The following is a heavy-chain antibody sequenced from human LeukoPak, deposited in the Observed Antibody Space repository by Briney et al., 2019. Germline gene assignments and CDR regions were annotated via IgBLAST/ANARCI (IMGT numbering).Heavy chain of an antibody. V-gene: IGHV3-23*01. J-gene: IGHJ4*02. CDR2: ISGSGGST. CDR1: GFTFSSYA. D-gene: IGHD4-17*01. CDR3: AKDYLRWQTGPYYFDY. Sequence: PGGSLRLSCAASGFTFSSYAMSWVRQAPGKGLEWVSAISGSGGSTYYADSVKGRFTISRDNSKNTLYLQMNSLRAEDTAVYYCAKDYLRWQTGPYYFDYWGQGTLVTVSS.